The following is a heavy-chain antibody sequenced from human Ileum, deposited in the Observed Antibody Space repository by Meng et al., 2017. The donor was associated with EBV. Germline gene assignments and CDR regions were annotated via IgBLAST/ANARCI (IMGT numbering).Heavy chain of an antibody. J-gene: IGHJ4*02. Sequence: QGQLQQWGAGLLNPSETLSLTCAVYGGSFSGYYWTWIRQPPGKGLEWIGEINHSGSTNYNPSLKSRVTISVDKNQFSLKLSSVTAADTAVYYCARGFYTYGSSCFDYWGQGTLVTASS. CDR1: GGSFSGYY. CDR2: INHSGST. D-gene: IGHD6-13*01. CDR3: ARGFYTYGSSCFDY. V-gene: IGHV4-34*01.